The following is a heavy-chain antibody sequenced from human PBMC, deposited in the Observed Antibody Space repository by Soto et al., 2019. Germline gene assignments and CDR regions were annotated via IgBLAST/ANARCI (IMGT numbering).Heavy chain of an antibody. CDR2: ISYDGSNK. V-gene: IGHV3-30*18. Sequence: QVQLVESGGGVVQPGRSLRLSCAASGFTFSSYGMHWVRQAPGKGLEWVAVISYDGSNKYYADSVKGRFTISRDNSKNTLYLQMNSLRAEVTAVYYCAKDLPVRRYYYYGMDVWGQGTTVTVSS. CDR3: AKDLPVRRYYYYGMDV. D-gene: IGHD3-22*01. J-gene: IGHJ6*02. CDR1: GFTFSSYG.